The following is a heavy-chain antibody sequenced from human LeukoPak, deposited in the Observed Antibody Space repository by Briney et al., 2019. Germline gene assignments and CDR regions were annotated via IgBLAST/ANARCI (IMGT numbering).Heavy chain of an antibody. J-gene: IGHJ3*02. Sequence: GESLKISCKASGYHFPNYWIGWVRQMPGKGPEWMGIIHPSDSQTIYSPSFQGQVTISADTSITTAYLQWSSLKASDTAMYYCARQGYCSGGSCYISHAFDIWGQGTMVTVSS. D-gene: IGHD2-15*01. CDR3: ARQGYCSGGSCYISHAFDI. V-gene: IGHV5-51*01. CDR1: GYHFPNYW. CDR2: IHPSDSQT.